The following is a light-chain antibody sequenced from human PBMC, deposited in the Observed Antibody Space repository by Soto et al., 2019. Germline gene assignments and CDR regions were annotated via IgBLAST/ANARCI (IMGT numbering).Light chain of an antibody. J-gene: IGLJ1*01. Sequence: QSALTQPASVSGSPGQSITISCTGSSSDVGGFDYVSWYQQYPGKAPKLTIYDVSKRPSGVPDRFSGSKSGNTASLTISGLQAEDEADYYCCSYAGSYIYVFGTGTKVTVL. V-gene: IGLV2-11*01. CDR2: DVS. CDR1: SSDVGGFDY. CDR3: CSYAGSYIYV.